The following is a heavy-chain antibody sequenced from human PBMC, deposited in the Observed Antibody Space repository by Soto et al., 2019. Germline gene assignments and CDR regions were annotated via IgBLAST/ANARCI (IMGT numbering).Heavy chain of an antibody. CDR1: GFTFSSYA. Sequence: EVQLLESGGGLVQPGGSLRLSCAASGFTFSSYAMSWVRQAPGTGLEWVSGISGSGGSTYYADSVKGRFTISRDNSKNTLYLQMNSLRAEDTAVYYCAKAHSGYVWGRYYFDYWGQGPLVTVSS. V-gene: IGHV3-23*01. D-gene: IGHD5-12*01. J-gene: IGHJ4*02. CDR3: AKAHSGYVWGRYYFDY. CDR2: ISGSGGST.